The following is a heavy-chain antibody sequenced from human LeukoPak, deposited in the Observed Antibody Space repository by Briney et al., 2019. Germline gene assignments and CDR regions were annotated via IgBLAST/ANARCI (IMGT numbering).Heavy chain of an antibody. Sequence: SETLSLTCTVSGGSISSGGYYWSWIRQPPGKVLEWIGYIYHSGSTYYNPSLKSRVTISVYGSKTQFSLKLSSVPAADTAVYYCARAGPMDRGVIAHGMDVWGQGTTVTVSS. V-gene: IGHV4-30-2*01. D-gene: IGHD3-10*01. CDR1: GGSISSGGYY. CDR3: ARAGPMDRGVIAHGMDV. CDR2: IYHSGST. J-gene: IGHJ6*02.